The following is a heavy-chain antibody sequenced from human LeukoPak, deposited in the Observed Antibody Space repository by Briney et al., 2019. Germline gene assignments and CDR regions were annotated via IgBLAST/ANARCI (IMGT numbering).Heavy chain of an antibody. CDR2: INPSGGST. CDR3: SWSSYLDAFDI. D-gene: IGHD3-3*01. Sequence: ASVKVSCKASGYTFTSYYMHWVRQAPGQGLEWMGIINPSGGSTSYAQKFQGRVTMTRDTSTSTVYMELSSLRSEDTAVYYCSWSSYLDAFDIWGQGTMVTVSS. J-gene: IGHJ3*02. V-gene: IGHV1-46*01. CDR1: GYTFTSYY.